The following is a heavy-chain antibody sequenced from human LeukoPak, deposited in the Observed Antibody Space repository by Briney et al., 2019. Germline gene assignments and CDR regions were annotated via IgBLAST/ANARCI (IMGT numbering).Heavy chain of an antibody. J-gene: IGHJ6*03. V-gene: IGHV3-48*01. CDR3: AREAKDYDFWSGYYYYYYMDV. D-gene: IGHD3-3*01. CDR1: GFTFSSYS. CDR2: ISSSSSTI. Sequence: GGSLRLSCAASGFTFSSYSMNWVRQAPGKGLEWVSYISSSSSTIYYADSVKGRFTISRDNAKNSLYLQMNSLRAEDTAVYYCAREAKDYDFWSGYYYYYYMDVWGKGTTVTVSS.